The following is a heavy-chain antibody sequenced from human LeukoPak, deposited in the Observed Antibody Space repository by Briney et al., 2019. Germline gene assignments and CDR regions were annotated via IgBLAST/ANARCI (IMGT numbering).Heavy chain of an antibody. V-gene: IGHV3-23*01. Sequence: GGSLRLSCAASGFTFSSYAMSWVRQAPGKGLERVSAISGSGGSTYYADSVKGRFTISRDNSKNTLYLQMNSLRAEDTAVYYCAKDLGPWYYYDSSGYYSDAFDIWGQGTMVTVSS. CDR1: GFTFSSYA. CDR3: AKDLGPWYYYDSSGYYSDAFDI. CDR2: ISGSGGST. J-gene: IGHJ3*02. D-gene: IGHD3-22*01.